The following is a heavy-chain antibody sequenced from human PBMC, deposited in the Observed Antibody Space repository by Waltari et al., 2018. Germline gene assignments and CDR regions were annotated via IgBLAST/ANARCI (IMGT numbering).Heavy chain of an antibody. CDR2: VDPEDGET. CDR3: ATDRGVRGVIIDY. CDR1: GYTFTDYY. D-gene: IGHD3-10*01. J-gene: IGHJ4*02. V-gene: IGHV1-69-2*01. Sequence: EVQLVQSGAEVKKPGAIVKISCKAAGYTFTDYYMHWVQQAPGKGLEWMGRVDPEDGETIYAEKFQGRVTITADTSTDTAYMELSSLRSEDTAVYYCATDRGVRGVIIDYWGQGTLVTVSS.